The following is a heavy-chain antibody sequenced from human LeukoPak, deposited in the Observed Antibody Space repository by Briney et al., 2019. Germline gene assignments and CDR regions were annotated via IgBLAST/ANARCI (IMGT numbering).Heavy chain of an antibody. J-gene: IGHJ5*02. D-gene: IGHD4-17*01. Sequence: SQTLSLTCTVSGGSISSGGYYWSWIRQHPGKGLEWIGYIYYSGSTYYNPSLKSRVTISVDTSKNQFSLKLSSVTAADTAVYYCARDGDDYGDYHWFDPWGQGTLVTVSS. CDR3: ARDGDDYGDYHWFDP. CDR1: GGSISSGGYY. CDR2: IYYSGST. V-gene: IGHV4-31*03.